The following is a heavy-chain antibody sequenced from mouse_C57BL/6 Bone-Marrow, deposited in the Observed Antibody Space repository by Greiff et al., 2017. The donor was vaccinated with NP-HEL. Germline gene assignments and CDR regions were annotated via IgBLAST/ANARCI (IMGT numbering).Heavy chain of an antibody. CDR3: ARHLDSSDY. D-gene: IGHD3-2*02. Sequence: VQLKESGGDLVKPGGSLKLSCAASGFTFSSYGMSWVRQTPDKRLEWVATISSGGSYTYYPDSVKGRFTISRDNAKNTLYLQMSSLKSEDTAMYYCARHLDSSDYWGQGTTLTVSS. CDR2: ISSGGSYT. CDR1: GFTFSSYG. V-gene: IGHV5-6*01. J-gene: IGHJ2*01.